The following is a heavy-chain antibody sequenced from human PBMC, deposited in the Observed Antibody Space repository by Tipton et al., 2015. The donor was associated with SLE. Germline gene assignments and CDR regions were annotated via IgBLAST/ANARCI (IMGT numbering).Heavy chain of an antibody. CDR2: IYYTGTT. CDR3: AKDHEDYSGSFGPSYYYLDV. CDR1: GHSVSRDYY. D-gene: IGHD6-6*01. V-gene: IGHV4-38-2*01. J-gene: IGHJ6*03. Sequence: TLSLTCAVSGHSVSRDYYWGWIRQPPGKGLEWIGSIYYTGTTYYNPSLKSRVTISVDTSERQISLKLTSVTAADSAVYYCAKDHEDYSGSFGPSYYYLDVWGKGTAVTVAS.